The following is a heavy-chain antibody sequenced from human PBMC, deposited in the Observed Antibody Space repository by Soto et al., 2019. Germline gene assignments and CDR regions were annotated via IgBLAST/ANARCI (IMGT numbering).Heavy chain of an antibody. CDR2: IYPGDSDT. CDR1: GYSITSYW. D-gene: IGHD4-17*01. CDR3: ARPRYPGQSTVPNDAFDI. Sequence: GESLKISCKGSGYSITSYWIGWVRQMPGKGLEWMGIIYPGDSDTRYSPSFQGQVTISADKSISTAYLQWSSLKASDTAMHYCARPRYPGQSTVPNDAFDIWGQGTMVTVSS. J-gene: IGHJ3*02. V-gene: IGHV5-51*01.